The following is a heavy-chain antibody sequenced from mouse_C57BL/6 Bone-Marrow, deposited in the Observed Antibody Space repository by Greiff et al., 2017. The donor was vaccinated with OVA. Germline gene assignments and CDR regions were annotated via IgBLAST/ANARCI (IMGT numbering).Heavy chain of an antibody. CDR3: TLDGSSYAMDY. D-gene: IGHD1-1*01. CDR2: IDPENGDT. Sequence: EVKLQQSGAELVRPGASVKLSCTASGFNIKDDYMHWVKQRPEQGLEWIGWIDPENGDTEYASKFQGKATITADTSSNTAYLQLSSLTSEDTAVYYCTLDGSSYAMDYWGQGTSVTVSS. V-gene: IGHV14-4*01. J-gene: IGHJ4*01. CDR1: GFNIKDDY.